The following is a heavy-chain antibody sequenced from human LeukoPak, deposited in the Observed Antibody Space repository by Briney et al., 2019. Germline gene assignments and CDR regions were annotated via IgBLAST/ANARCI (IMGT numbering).Heavy chain of an antibody. J-gene: IGHJ3*02. CDR1: GFTFDDYA. D-gene: IGHD3-10*01. V-gene: IGHV3-9*01. CDR3: ARRKGDFRGAFDI. CDR2: MTWNGGSI. Sequence: GGSLRPSCTASGFTFDDYAMHWVRQAPGKGLEWVSGMTWNGGSIGYVDSVKGRFTISRDNAKNSLYLQMSSLRAEDTALYYCARRKGDFRGAFDIWGQGTMVTVSS.